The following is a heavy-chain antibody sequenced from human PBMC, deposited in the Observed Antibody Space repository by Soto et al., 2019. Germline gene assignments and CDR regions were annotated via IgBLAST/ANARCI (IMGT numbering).Heavy chain of an antibody. Sequence: RLSCAASGFTFSSYAMHWVRQAPGKGLEWVAVISYDGSNKYYADSVKGRFTISRDNSKNTLYLQMNSLRAEDTAVYYCARAGGSYLRGGMDVWGQGTTVTVSS. CDR1: GFTFSSYA. V-gene: IGHV3-30-3*01. CDR2: ISYDGSNK. J-gene: IGHJ6*02. D-gene: IGHD1-26*01. CDR3: ARAGGSYLRGGMDV.